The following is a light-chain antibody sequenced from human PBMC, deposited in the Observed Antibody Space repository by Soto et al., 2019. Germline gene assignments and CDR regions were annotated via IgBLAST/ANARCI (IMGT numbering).Light chain of an antibody. V-gene: IGKV3-20*01. Sequence: ELVLTQSPCTLSLSPGERATLSCKSSQSVSGNFLAWYQQQPGQAPRLLISGAFTRATGIPARFSGNGSGTEFTLTISRLEPEDLAVYYCQYHDPLPTWTFGQGTKVDI. CDR1: QSVSGNF. J-gene: IGKJ1*01. CDR3: QYHDPLPTWT. CDR2: GAF.